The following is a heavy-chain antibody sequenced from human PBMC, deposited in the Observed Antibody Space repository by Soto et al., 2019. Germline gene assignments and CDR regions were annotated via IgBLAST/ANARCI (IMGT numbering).Heavy chain of an antibody. CDR3: ARDGVSSSWYRGDYYYGMDV. CDR2: IYTSGST. Sequence: SETLSLTCTVSGGSISSYYWSWIRQPAGKGLEWIGRIYTSGSTNYNPSLKSRVTMSVDTSKNQFSLKLSSVTAADTAVYYCARDGVSSSWYRGDYYYGMDVWGQGTTVTVS. V-gene: IGHV4-4*07. J-gene: IGHJ6*02. CDR1: GGSISSYY. D-gene: IGHD6-13*01.